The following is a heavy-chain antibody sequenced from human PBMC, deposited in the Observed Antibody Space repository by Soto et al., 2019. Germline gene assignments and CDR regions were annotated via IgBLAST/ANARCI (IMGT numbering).Heavy chain of an antibody. CDR3: AREGSSSGPDYEY. V-gene: IGHV3-72*01. J-gene: IGHJ4*02. CDR2: TRNKASSYTT. D-gene: IGHD3-22*01. Sequence: GGSLRLSCAASGFGFSDYYINWVRQAPGKGLEWVGRTRNKASSYTTDYAAFVKGRFTISRDDSKNLIYLQMNSLKTEDTAVYYCAREGSSSGPDYEYWGQGTLVTVSS. CDR1: GFGFSDYY.